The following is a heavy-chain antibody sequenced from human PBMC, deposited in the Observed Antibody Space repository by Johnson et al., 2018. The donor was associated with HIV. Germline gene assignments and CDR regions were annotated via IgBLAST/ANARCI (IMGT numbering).Heavy chain of an antibody. V-gene: IGHV3-7*01. CDR2: IKQDGSEK. Sequence: VQLVESGGALVQPGGSLRLSCAASGFTFGDYAMSWFRQAPGKGLAWVANIKQDGSEKYYVDSVKGRFTISSDNAKRSLYLQMNRLRAEDTAVYYCARGGDSSGYYAFDVWGQGTVLTVSS. J-gene: IGHJ3*01. CDR1: GFTFGDYA. D-gene: IGHD3-22*01. CDR3: ARGGDSSGYYAFDV.